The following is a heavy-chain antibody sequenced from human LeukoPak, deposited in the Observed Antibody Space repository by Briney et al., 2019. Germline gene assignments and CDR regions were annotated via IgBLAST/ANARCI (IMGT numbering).Heavy chain of an antibody. D-gene: IGHD3-22*01. CDR1: GYTFTSYY. V-gene: IGHV1-46*01. Sequence: GASVKVSCKASGYTFTSYYMHWVRQAPGQGLEWMGIINPSGGSTSYAQKFQGRVTMTRDTSTSTVYMELSSLRSKDTAVYYCARARPPITMIVVVISELNWFDPWGQGTLVTVSS. J-gene: IGHJ5*02. CDR3: ARARPPITMIVVVISELNWFDP. CDR2: INPSGGST.